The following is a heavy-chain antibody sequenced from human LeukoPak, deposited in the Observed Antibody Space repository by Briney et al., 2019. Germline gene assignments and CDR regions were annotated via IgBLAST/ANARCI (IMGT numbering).Heavy chain of an antibody. CDR2: INPNSGGT. V-gene: IGHV1-2*02. J-gene: IGHJ4*02. D-gene: IGHD3-3*01. CDR1: GYTFTGYY. CDR3: ATKDTIFGVITSEGYFDY. Sequence: ASVKVSCKASGYTFTGYYMHWVRQAPGQGLEWMGWINPNSGGTNYAQKFQGRVTMTRDTSISTAYMELSRLRSDDTAVYYCATKDTIFGVITSEGYFDYWGQGTLVTVSS.